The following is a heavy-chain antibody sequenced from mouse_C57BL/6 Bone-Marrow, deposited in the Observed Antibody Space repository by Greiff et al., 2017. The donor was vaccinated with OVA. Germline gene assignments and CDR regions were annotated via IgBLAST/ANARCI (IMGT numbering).Heavy chain of an antibody. D-gene: IGHD1-1*01. CDR2: IDPSDSYT. CDR3: ARSGATVVATDY. CDR1: GYTFTSYW. Sequence: VKLQQPGAELVMPGASVKLSCKASGYTFTSYWMHWVKPRPGQGLEWIGEIDPSDSYTNSNQKFKGKSTLTVDKSSSTAYRHLSSLTSEDSAVYYCARSGATVVATDYWGQGTTLTVSS. V-gene: IGHV1-69*01. J-gene: IGHJ2*01.